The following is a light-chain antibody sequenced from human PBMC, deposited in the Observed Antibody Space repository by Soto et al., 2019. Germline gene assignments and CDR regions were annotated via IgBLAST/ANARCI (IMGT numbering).Light chain of an antibody. Sequence: EIVLTQSPGTRSLSPGERATLSCRASQGLRSSSLVWYQQKPGQAPNLLIYGTSSRATGIPDRFSGSGSGTDFTLTISRLEPEDSAVYFCQQYGGSPQTFGQGTRLEIK. CDR2: GTS. V-gene: IGKV3-20*01. CDR1: QGLRSSS. J-gene: IGKJ5*01. CDR3: QQYGGSPQT.